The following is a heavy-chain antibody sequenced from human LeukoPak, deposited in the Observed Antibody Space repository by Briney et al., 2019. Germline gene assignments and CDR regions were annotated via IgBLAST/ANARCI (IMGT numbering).Heavy chain of an antibody. Sequence: SVKVSCKASGGTFISYAISWVRQAPGQGLEWMGGIIPIFGTANYAQKFQGRVTITADESTSTAYMELSSLRSEDTAVYYCARARSPYYDSSGYRNWFDPWGQGTLVTVSS. V-gene: IGHV1-69*01. D-gene: IGHD3-22*01. CDR3: ARARSPYYDSSGYRNWFDP. CDR2: IIPIFGTA. CDR1: GGTFISYA. J-gene: IGHJ5*02.